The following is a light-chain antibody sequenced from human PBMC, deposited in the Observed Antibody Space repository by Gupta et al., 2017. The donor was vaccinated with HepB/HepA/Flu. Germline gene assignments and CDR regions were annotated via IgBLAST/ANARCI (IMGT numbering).Light chain of an antibody. Sequence: QAVVTQEPSLTVSPGGTVTLTCGSSTGAVTSGHFPYWFQQKAGQAPRTLMYDTTNKQSWTPARFSGSLLGGKAALXLXGAQAEXEAEYYCLLFYSGPRVFGGGTKLTVL. CDR2: DTT. CDR1: TGAVTSGHF. J-gene: IGLJ3*02. CDR3: LLFYSGPRV. V-gene: IGLV7-46*01.